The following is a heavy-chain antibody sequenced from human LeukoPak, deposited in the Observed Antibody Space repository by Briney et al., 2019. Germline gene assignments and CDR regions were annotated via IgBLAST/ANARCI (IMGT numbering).Heavy chain of an antibody. CDR2: IYHSGST. D-gene: IGHD3-22*01. V-gene: IGHV4-4*02. Sequence: SETLSLTCAVSGGSISSSNWWSWVRQPPGKGLEWIGEIYHSGSTNYNPSLKSRVTISVDKSKNQFSLKLSSVTAADTAVYYCTKIVVGYWHFDLWGRGTLVTVSS. CDR1: GGSISSSNW. CDR3: TKIVVGYWHFDL. J-gene: IGHJ2*01.